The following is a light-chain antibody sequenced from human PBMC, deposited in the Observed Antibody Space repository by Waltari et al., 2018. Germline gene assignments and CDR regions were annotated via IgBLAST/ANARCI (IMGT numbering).Light chain of an antibody. CDR2: AAS. CDR3: QQSYSTLFT. J-gene: IGKJ3*01. Sequence: DIQMTQSPSSLSASVGDRVNITCRASQSISSYLNWYQQKPGKAPKLLIYAASSLQSGVPSRFSCSGSGTDFTLTISSLQPEDFATYYCQQSYSTLFTFGPGTKVDIK. CDR1: QSISSY. V-gene: IGKV1-39*01.